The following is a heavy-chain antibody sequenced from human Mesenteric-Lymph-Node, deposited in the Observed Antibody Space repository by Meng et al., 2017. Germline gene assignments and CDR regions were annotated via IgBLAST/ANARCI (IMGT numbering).Heavy chain of an antibody. CDR2: IHDSGST. Sequence: QGPLPEPGPGLVKLSHTLSLTCTVSGGSISSGGYYWSWIRQHPGKGLEWIGYIHDSGSTYYNPSLKSRVTISADTSKNQFSLKLSSVTAADTAVYYCARASYGSGSPLGESWFDPWGQGTLVTVSS. V-gene: IGHV4-31*03. J-gene: IGHJ5*02. D-gene: IGHD3-10*01. CDR3: ARASYGSGSPLGESWFDP. CDR1: GGSISSGGYY.